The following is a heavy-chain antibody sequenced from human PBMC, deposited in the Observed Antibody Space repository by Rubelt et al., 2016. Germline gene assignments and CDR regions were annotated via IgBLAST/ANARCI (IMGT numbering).Heavy chain of an antibody. V-gene: IGHV4-30-2*04. D-gene: IGHD6-13*01. CDR2: HSGST. J-gene: IGHJ4*02. CDR3: ARDSAAAGNFDY. Sequence: HSGSTYYNPSLKSRVTISVDTSKNQFSLKLSSVTAADTAVYYCARDSAAAGNFDYWGQGTLVTVSS.